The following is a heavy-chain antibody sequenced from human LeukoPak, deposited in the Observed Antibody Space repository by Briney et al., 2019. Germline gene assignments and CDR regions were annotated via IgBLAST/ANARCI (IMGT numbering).Heavy chain of an antibody. V-gene: IGHV3-23*01. J-gene: IGHJ4*02. Sequence: GGSLRLSCAASGFTFSSYAMSWVRQAPGKGLEWVSAISGSGGSTYYADSVKGRFTISRDNSKNTLYLQMNSLRAEDTAVYYCAKKYYYDSSGHLGFDYWGQGTLVTVSS. CDR2: ISGSGGST. CDR3: AKKYYYDSSGHLGFDY. CDR1: GFTFSSYA. D-gene: IGHD3-22*01.